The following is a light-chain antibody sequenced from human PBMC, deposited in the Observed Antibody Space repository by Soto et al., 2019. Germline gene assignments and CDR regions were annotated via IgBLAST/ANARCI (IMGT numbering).Light chain of an antibody. Sequence: EIVLTQSPATLSLSPGERATLSCRASQSVSSYLVWYQQKPGQAPSLLIYGASSRATGVPGRFSGSGSGTDFTLTISSLQSEDLAVYYCQQYNNWPWTFGQGTKVDIK. V-gene: IGKV3D-15*01. CDR2: GAS. CDR3: QQYNNWPWT. J-gene: IGKJ1*01. CDR1: QSVSSY.